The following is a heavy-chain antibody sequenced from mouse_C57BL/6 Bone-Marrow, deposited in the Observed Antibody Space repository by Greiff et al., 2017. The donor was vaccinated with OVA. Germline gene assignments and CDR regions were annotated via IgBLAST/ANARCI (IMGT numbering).Heavy chain of an antibody. D-gene: IGHD1-1*01. V-gene: IGHV14-3*01. J-gene: IGHJ4*01. CDR2: IDPANGNT. CDR1: GFNIKDDY. Sequence: EVQLQQSGAELVRPGASVKLSCTASGFNIKDDYMHWVKQRPEQGLEWIGRIDPANGNTKYAPKFQGKATITADTSSNTAYLQLSSLTSEDTAIYYCARCFYGSSPYYAMDYWGQGTSVTVSS. CDR3: ARCFYGSSPYYAMDY.